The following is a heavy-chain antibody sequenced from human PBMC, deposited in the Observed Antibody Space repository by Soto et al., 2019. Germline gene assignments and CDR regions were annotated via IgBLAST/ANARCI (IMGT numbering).Heavy chain of an antibody. J-gene: IGHJ3*02. CDR3: ARDLYYSSGRYFDHDAFDI. CDR1: GYNFTSYG. D-gene: IGHD6-19*01. Sequence: ASVKVSCKASGYNFTSYGISWVRQAPGQGLEWMGWISPHNDRAKYARRFQDRVTMTTETPTSTVYMELGSLRSDDTAVYYCARDLYYSSGRYFDHDAFDIWGQGTVVTVSS. CDR2: ISPHNDRA. V-gene: IGHV1-18*01.